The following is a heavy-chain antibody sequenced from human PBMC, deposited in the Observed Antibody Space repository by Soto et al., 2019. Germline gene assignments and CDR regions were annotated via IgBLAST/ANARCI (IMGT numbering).Heavy chain of an antibody. CDR2: IYNSGST. Sequence: SETLSLTCTVSGGSISSYYWSWIRQPPGKGLEWIGYIYNSGSTNYNPSLKSRVTISVDTSKNQFSLKLSSVTAADKAVYYCAYGDSRGPFDSWGQGTLVTVSS. J-gene: IGHJ4*02. V-gene: IGHV4-59*01. CDR1: GGSISSYY. D-gene: IGHD4-17*01. CDR3: AYGDSRGPFDS.